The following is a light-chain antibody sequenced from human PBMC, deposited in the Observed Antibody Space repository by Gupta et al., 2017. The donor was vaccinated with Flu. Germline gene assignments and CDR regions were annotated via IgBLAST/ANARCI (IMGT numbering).Light chain of an antibody. CDR2: EVT. V-gene: IGLV2-8*01. Sequence: TSSDVAIYNYVSWYQQHPGKAPKLMSYEVTEPPSGVPDRFSGSKSGNTASRTVSGLQAEDEADYDCSSYAGNNNLVFGGGTKLTVL. CDR1: SSDVAIYNY. J-gene: IGLJ2*01. CDR3: SSYAGNNNLV.